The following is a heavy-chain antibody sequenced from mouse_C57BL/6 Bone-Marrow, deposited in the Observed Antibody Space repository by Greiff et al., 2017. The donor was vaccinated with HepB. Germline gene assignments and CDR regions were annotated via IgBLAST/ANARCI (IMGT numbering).Heavy chain of an antibody. Sequence: EVMLVESVAELVRPGASVKLSCTASGFNIKNTYMHWVKQRPEQGLEWIGRIDPANGNTKYAPKFQGKATITADTSSNTAYLQLSSLTSEDTAIYYCAMGWLLRGWDYWGQGTSVTVSS. CDR3: AMGWLLRGWDY. D-gene: IGHD2-3*01. V-gene: IGHV14-3*01. CDR2: IDPANGNT. CDR1: GFNIKNTY. J-gene: IGHJ4*01.